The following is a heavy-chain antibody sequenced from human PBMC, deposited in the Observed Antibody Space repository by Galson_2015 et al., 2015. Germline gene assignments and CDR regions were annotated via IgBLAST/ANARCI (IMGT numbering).Heavy chain of an antibody. D-gene: IGHD3-3*01. CDR3: AKVPRVKYYYCNMDA. V-gene: IGHV3-23*01. CDR1: GFTFSSYA. Sequence: SLRLSCAASGFTFSSYAMSWVRQAPGKGLEWVSVIGGGGSTSYADSVKGRFTISRDNSKNTLYLQMNSLRAEDTAVYYCAKVPRVKYYYCNMDAWGQGTTVTVSS. J-gene: IGHJ6*02. CDR2: IGGGGST.